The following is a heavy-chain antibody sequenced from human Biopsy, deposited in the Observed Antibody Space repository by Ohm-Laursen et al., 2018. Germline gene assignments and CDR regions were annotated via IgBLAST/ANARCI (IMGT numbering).Heavy chain of an antibody. CDR1: GDSITSYF. V-gene: IGHV4-59*08. J-gene: IGHJ3*01. D-gene: IGHD3-10*01. CDR2: IYYRGNT. Sequence: TLSLTCSVSGDSITSYFWNWIRQAPGKGLEWIGNIYYRGNTNYSPSLKSRATISLGSSKNQFSLNLNSVTATDTAVYYCARRLPLRGFAFDVWGQGTVVTVS. CDR3: ARRLPLRGFAFDV.